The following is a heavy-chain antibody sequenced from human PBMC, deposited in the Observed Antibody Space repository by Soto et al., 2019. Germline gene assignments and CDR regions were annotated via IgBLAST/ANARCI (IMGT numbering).Heavy chain of an antibody. J-gene: IGHJ4*02. CDR3: ARGGAVAGWAFFDY. Sequence: SETLSLTCSFSGDSVTSHYLTWIRQSPEKGLEWIGYMHYTGISHYNPSLKSRVTISVDTSKNQFTLKLSSVTAADTAVYYCARGGAVAGWAFFDYWGQGTLVTVSS. CDR2: MHYTGIS. V-gene: IGHV4-59*02. CDR1: GDSVTSHY. D-gene: IGHD6-19*01.